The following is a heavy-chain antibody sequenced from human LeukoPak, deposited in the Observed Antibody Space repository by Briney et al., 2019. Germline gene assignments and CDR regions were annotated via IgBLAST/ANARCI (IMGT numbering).Heavy chain of an antibody. CDR1: GDSISSGDYY. Sequence: SQTLSLTCTVSGDSISSGDYYWSWIRQPAGKGLEWIGYIYYSGSTNYNPSLKSRVTISVDTSKNQFSLNLTSVTAADTAVYYCARFTPQGYGWGGYNRFDPWGQGTLATVSS. D-gene: IGHD3-16*01. CDR2: IYYSGST. J-gene: IGHJ5*02. CDR3: ARFTPQGYGWGGYNRFDP. V-gene: IGHV4-61*09.